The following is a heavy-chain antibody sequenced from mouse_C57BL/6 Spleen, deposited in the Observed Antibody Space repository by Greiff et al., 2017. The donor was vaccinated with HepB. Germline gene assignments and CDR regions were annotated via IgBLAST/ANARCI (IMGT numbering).Heavy chain of an antibody. V-gene: IGHV1-69*01. D-gene: IGHD4-1*01. CDR3: ARKLGEGIYAMDY. J-gene: IGHJ4*01. CDR1: GCTFTSYW. Sequence: QVQLQQPGAELVMPGASVKLSCKASGCTFTSYWMHWVKQRPGQGLEWIGEIDPSDSYTNYNQKFKGKSTLTVDKSSSTAYMQLSSLTSEDSAVYYCARKLGEGIYAMDYWGQGTSVTVSS. CDR2: IDPSDSYT.